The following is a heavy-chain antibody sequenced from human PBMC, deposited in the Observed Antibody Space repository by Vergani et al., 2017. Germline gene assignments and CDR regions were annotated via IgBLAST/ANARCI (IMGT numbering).Heavy chain of an antibody. CDR1: GGTFSSYA. J-gene: IGHJ4*02. V-gene: IGHV1-69*17. CDR2: IIPIFGIA. CDR3: ARAGGYSSGWGGPPAVDY. Sequence: QVQLVQSGAEVKKPGSSVKVSCKASGGTFSSYAISWVRQAPGQGLEWMGEIIPIFGIANYAQKFQGRVTITADNSTSTAYMEMSRLRSENTAVYYCARAGGYSSGWGGPPAVDYWGQGTLVTVSS. D-gene: IGHD6-19*01.